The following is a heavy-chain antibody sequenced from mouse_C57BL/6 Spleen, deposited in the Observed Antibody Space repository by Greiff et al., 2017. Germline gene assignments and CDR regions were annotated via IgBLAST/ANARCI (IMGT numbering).Heavy chain of an antibody. Sequence: QVQLQQPGAELVKPGASVKMSCKASGYTFTSYWITWVKQRPGQGLEWIGDIYPGSGSTNYNEKFKSKATLTVDTSSSTAYMQLSSLTSEDSAVYYCATPFYGSTPYWYFDVWGTGTTVTVSS. CDR2: IYPGSGST. CDR1: GYTFTSYW. J-gene: IGHJ1*03. D-gene: IGHD1-1*01. V-gene: IGHV1-55*01. CDR3: ATPFYGSTPYWYFDV.